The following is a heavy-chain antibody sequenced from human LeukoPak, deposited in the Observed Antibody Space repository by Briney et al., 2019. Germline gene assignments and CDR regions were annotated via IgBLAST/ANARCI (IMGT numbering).Heavy chain of an antibody. CDR2: IYSGGST. Sequence: GGSLRLSCAASGFTFSLYEMNWVRQAPVKGLEWVSVIYSGGSTYYADSVKGRFTISRDNSKNTLYLQMNSLRAEDTAVYYCARRSGFGELLSLDYWGQGTLVTVSS. J-gene: IGHJ4*02. CDR3: ARRSGFGELLSLDY. V-gene: IGHV3-53*01. D-gene: IGHD3-10*01. CDR1: GFTFSLYE.